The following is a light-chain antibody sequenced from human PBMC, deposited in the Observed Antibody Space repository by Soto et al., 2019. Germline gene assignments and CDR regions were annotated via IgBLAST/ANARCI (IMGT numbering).Light chain of an antibody. CDR1: QSVDTSY. Sequence: EIVLTQSPGTLSLSPGERATLSCRASQSVDTSYLAWYQQKAGQAPRLLIYGVSNRATGIPDRFSGSGSGTDFSLTITRLEPEDFAVYYCQQYVSSPWTVGQGTKVDSK. CDR3: QQYVSSPWT. V-gene: IGKV3-20*01. J-gene: IGKJ1*01. CDR2: GVS.